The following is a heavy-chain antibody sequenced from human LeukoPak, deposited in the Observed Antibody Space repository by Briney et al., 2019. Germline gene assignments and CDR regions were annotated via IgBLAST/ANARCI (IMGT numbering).Heavy chain of an antibody. Sequence: ASVKVSCKASGYTFTGYYMHWVRQAPGQGLEWMGWINPNSGGTNYAQKFQGRVTMTRDTSISTAYMELSRLRSDDTAVYYCARGRRYSSSRYYYYMDVWGKGTTVTVSS. CDR2: INPNSGGT. J-gene: IGHJ6*03. D-gene: IGHD6-13*01. CDR3: ARGRRYSSSRYYYYMDV. CDR1: GYTFTGYY. V-gene: IGHV1-2*02.